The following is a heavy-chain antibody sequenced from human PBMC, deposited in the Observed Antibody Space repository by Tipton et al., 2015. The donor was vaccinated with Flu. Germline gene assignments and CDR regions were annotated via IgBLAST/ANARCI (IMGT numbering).Heavy chain of an antibody. CDR3: AKEPPGY. V-gene: IGHV4-61*02. CDR2: IYTSGST. Sequence: TLSLTCTVSGGSISSGNNYWGWIRQPAGKGLEWIGRIYTSGSTSYNPSLKSRVTISVDTSKSQFSLKLSSVTAADTAVYYCAKEPPGYWGQGTLVTVSS. CDR1: GGSISSGNNY. J-gene: IGHJ4*02.